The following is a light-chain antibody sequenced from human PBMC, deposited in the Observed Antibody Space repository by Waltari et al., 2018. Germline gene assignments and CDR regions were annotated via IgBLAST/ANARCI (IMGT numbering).Light chain of an antibody. V-gene: IGLV2-11*01. CDR1: SSDFGICNF. CDR3: CSYAGTYTYV. Sequence: QSAMTQPRSVSGSPGESVTIYCTCTSSDFGICNFVSGYQHTPGKVPKLMIYGVNKRPSGVPDRFSGSKSGSTASLTISGLQVDDEADYYCCSYAGTYTYVFGTGTEVTVL. J-gene: IGLJ1*01. CDR2: GVN.